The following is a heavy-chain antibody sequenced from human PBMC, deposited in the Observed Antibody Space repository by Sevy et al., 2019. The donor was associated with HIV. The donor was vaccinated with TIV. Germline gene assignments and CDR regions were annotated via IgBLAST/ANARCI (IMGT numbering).Heavy chain of an antibody. J-gene: IGHJ4*02. CDR3: TGHTIFGVVTAIYQFDY. Sequence: GGSLRLSCAASGFTFSNAWMSWVRQAPGKGLEWVGRIKSKTDGGTTDYAAPVKGRFTISRDDSKNKLYLQMNSLKTEDTAVYYCTGHTIFGVVTAIYQFDYWGQGTLVTVSS. CDR1: GFTFSNAW. CDR2: IKSKTDGGTT. D-gene: IGHD3-3*01. V-gene: IGHV3-15*01.